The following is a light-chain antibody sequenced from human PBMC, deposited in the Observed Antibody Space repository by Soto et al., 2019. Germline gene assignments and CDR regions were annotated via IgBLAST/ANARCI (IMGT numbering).Light chain of an antibody. V-gene: IGLV2-14*01. J-gene: IGLJ1*01. CDR3: SSYTSSSTSSYV. CDR2: EVS. Sequence: QSALTQPASVSGSPGQSITISCTGTSSDVGVYNYVSWYQQHPGKAPKLMIYEVSNRPSGVSNRFSGSKSGNTASLTISGLQVEDEADYYCSSYTSSSTSSYVFGTGTKVTVL. CDR1: SSDVGVYNY.